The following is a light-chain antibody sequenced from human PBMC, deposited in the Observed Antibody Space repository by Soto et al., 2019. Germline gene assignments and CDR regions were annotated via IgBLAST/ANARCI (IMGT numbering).Light chain of an antibody. CDR3: QHYNSYPFT. J-gene: IGKJ3*01. V-gene: IGKV1-5*01. Sequence: DIQMTQSPSTLSASVGDRVTITCRASQSISTWLAWYQQRPGKAPKILIYDASNLESGVPSRFSGSGSGTEFTLTISSLQPDDFATYYCQHYNSYPFTFGPGTKVDIE. CDR2: DAS. CDR1: QSISTW.